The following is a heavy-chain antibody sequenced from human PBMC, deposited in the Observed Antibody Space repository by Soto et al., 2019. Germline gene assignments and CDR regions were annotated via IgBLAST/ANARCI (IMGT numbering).Heavy chain of an antibody. V-gene: IGHV6-1*01. D-gene: IGHD1-26*01. CDR2: TYYRSKWYN. CDR1: GDSVSSNSAA. Sequence: PSQTLSLTCAISGDSVSSNSAAWNWIRQSPSRGLEWLGRTYYRSKWYNDYAVSVKSRITINPDTSKNQFSLQLNSVTPEDTAVYYCARDLYKSLTSVGARRSGTYYYYYGMDVWGQGTTVTVSS. CDR3: ARDLYKSLTSVGARRSGTYYYYYGMDV. J-gene: IGHJ6*02.